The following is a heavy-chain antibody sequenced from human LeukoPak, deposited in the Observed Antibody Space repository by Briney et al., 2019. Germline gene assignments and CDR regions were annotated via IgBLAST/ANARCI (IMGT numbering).Heavy chain of an antibody. J-gene: IGHJ5*02. Sequence: PSETLSLTCAVYGGSFSGYYWSWIRQPPGKGLEWIGEINHSGSTNYNPSLKSRVTISVDTSKNQFSLKLSSVTAADTAVYYCARGRRITMIVVVIASNNWFDPWGQGTLVTVSS. CDR2: INHSGST. CDR1: GGSFSGYY. V-gene: IGHV4-34*01. CDR3: ARGRRITMIVVVIASNNWFDP. D-gene: IGHD3-22*01.